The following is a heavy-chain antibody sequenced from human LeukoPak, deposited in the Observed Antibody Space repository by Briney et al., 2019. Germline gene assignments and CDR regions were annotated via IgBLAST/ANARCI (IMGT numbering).Heavy chain of an antibody. D-gene: IGHD3-22*01. CDR2: IRYDGSNK. CDR1: GFTFSSYG. CDR3: AKGPYYYDSSGYYWPDY. J-gene: IGHJ4*02. V-gene: IGHV3-30*02. Sequence: GGSLRLSCAACGFTFSSYGMHWVRQAPGKGLEWVAFIRYDGSNKYYADSVKGRFTISRDNSKNTLYLQMNRLRAEDTAVYYCAKGPYYYDSSGYYWPDYWGQGTLVTVSS.